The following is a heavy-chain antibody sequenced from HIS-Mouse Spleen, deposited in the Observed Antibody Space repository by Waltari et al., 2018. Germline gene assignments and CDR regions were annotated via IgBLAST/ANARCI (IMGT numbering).Heavy chain of an antibody. J-gene: IGHJ4*02. D-gene: IGHD6-25*01. V-gene: IGHV4-30-4*01. CDR1: GGSISSGDYY. CDR3: ARGYSTGCYLFDY. Sequence: QVQLQESGPGLVKPSQTLSLTCTVSGGSISSGDYYWSWIRQPPGKGLEWIGNPYYSGSTSYNPSLKSRVTISVDASKNQFSLKLSAVTAADTAVYYCARGYSTGCYLFDYWGQGTLVTVSS. CDR2: PYYSGST.